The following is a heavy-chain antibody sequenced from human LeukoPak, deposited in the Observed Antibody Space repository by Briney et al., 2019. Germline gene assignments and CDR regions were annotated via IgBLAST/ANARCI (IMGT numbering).Heavy chain of an antibody. D-gene: IGHD6-19*01. J-gene: IGHJ2*01. CDR3: ARMGGIAVAGYWYFDL. CDR2: IYSSGST. V-gene: IGHV4-59*01. Sequence: PSETLSLTCTVSGGSINSYYWSWVRQPPGKGLEGIGHIYSSGSTNYSPSLKSRVTLSADTSKNQFSLRLSSVTAADTAVYYCARMGGIAVAGYWYFDLWGRGTLVTVSS. CDR1: GGSINSYY.